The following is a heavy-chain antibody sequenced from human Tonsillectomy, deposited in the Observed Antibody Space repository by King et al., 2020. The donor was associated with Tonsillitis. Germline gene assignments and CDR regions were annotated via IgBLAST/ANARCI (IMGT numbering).Heavy chain of an antibody. CDR3: ARPPSGEYSSSGAFDY. Sequence: VQLVESGGGVVQPGRSLRLSCAASGFTFSSYGMHWVRQAPGKGLEWVAVIWYDGSNKYYADSVKGRFTISRDNSKNTLYLQMNSLRAEDTAVYYCARPPSGEYSSSGAFDYWAQGPLVPVPS. CDR1: GFTFSSYG. V-gene: IGHV3-33*01. J-gene: IGHJ4*02. CDR2: IWYDGSNK. D-gene: IGHD6-6*01.